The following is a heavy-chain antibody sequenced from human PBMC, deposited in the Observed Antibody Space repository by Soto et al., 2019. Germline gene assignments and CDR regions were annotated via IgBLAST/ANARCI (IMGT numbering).Heavy chain of an antibody. Sequence: PGGSLRLSCAASGFTFSSYSMNWVRQAPGKGLEWVSSISSSSSYIYYADLVKGRFTISRDNAKNSLYLQMKSLRAEYPAVYYCARVQLRGSSPGMDGWGQGTTVTVSS. CDR2: ISSSSSYI. J-gene: IGHJ6*02. D-gene: IGHD1-1*01. CDR1: GFTFSSYS. V-gene: IGHV3-21*01. CDR3: ARVQLRGSSPGMDG.